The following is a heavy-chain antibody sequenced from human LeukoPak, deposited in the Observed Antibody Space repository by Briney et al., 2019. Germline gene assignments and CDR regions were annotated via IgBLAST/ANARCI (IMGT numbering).Heavy chain of an antibody. CDR1: GYTFTRYY. CDR3: ARDQYYYDSSGYYYLYYFDF. Sequence: ASVKVSCKPSGYTFTRYYMHWVPQAPGPRLEWMGRINPNSGGTNYAQKSHGRVTMPRDTTISTAYMHLSRLGPDDTAVYYCARDQYYYDSSGYYYLYYFDFWGQGTQVTVSS. J-gene: IGHJ4*02. V-gene: IGHV1-2*06. D-gene: IGHD3-22*01. CDR2: INPNSGGT.